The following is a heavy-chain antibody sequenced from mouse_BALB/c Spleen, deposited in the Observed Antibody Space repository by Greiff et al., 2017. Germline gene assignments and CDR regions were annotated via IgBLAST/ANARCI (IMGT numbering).Heavy chain of an antibody. D-gene: IGHD2-3*01. CDR3: ARERRDGYYAMDY. Sequence: QVQLKQSGPGLVAPSQSLSITCTVSGFSLTGYGVNWVRQPPGKGLEWLGMIWGDGSTDYNSALKSRLSISKDNSKSQVFLKMNSLQTDDTARYYCARERRDGYYAMDYWGQGTSVTVSS. CDR1: GFSLTGYG. CDR2: IWGDGST. J-gene: IGHJ4*01. V-gene: IGHV2-6-7*01.